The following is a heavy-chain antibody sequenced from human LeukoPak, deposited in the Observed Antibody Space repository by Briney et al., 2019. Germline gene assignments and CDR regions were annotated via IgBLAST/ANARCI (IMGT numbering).Heavy chain of an antibody. CDR2: IYYSGST. D-gene: IGHD3-10*01. CDR1: GGSISSGGYY. J-gene: IGHJ4*02. Sequence: TQTLSLTCTVSGGSISSGGYYWSWIRQHPGKGLEWIGYIYYSGSTYYNPSLKSRVTISVDTSKNQFSLKLSSVTAADTAVYYCARAAPDYGSGSYYKDYWGQGTLVTVPS. CDR3: ARAAPDYGSGSYYKDY. V-gene: IGHV4-31*03.